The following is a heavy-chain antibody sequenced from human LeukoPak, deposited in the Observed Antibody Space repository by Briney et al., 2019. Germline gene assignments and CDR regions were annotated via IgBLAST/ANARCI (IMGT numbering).Heavy chain of an antibody. CDR1: GVSIRSYY. D-gene: IGHD4-23*01. J-gene: IGHJ4*02. Sequence: TSSETLSLTCTVSGVSIRSYYWGWIRQSPGKGLEWIGYIYYSGSTNYNPSLKSRVTISVDTSKNQFSLKLSSVTAADTAVYYCARGGNLYFDYWGQGTLVTVSS. CDR3: ARGGNLYFDY. V-gene: IGHV4-59*01. CDR2: IYYSGST.